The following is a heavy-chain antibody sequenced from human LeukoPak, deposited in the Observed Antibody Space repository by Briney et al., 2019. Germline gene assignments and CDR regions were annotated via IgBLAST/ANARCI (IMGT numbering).Heavy chain of an antibody. V-gene: IGHV3-7*01. D-gene: IGHD6-19*01. J-gene: IGHJ4*02. CDR1: GFTFSSYW. CDR3: ARDGYSSGWYFDY. Sequence: GGSLRLSCAASGFTFSSYWMSWVRQAPGKGLEWVANIKQDGSEKYYVDSVKGRFTISRDNAKNSLYLQMNSLRAEDTAVYYRARDGYSSGWYFDYWGPGTLVTVSS. CDR2: IKQDGSEK.